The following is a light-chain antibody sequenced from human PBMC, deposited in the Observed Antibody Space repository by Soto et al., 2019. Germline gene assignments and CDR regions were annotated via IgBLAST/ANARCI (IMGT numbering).Light chain of an antibody. V-gene: IGKV1-39*01. CDR1: QSISSY. CDR3: QQSYSTPLT. Sequence: QMTQSPSSLSASVGDRVTITCRASQSISSYLNWYQQKPGKAPKLLIYAASSLQSGVPSRFSGSGSGTDFTLTISSLQPEDFATYYCQQSYSTPLTFGGGTKVEIK. CDR2: AAS. J-gene: IGKJ4*01.